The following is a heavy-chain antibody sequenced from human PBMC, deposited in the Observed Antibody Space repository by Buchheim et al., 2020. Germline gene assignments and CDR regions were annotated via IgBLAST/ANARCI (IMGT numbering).Heavy chain of an antibody. CDR3: ARDTLHGMDV. V-gene: IGHV4-39*07. CDR2: IYYSETT. J-gene: IGHJ6*02. Sequence: QLQVQESGPGLVKPSETLSLTCTVSGGSISSSTYYWGWIRQPPGKGLEWIGSIYYSETTHYNPSLESRVTMSVDTSNNQFSLKVKSMTAADTAVYFCARDTLHGMDVWGQGTT. CDR1: GGSISSSTYY.